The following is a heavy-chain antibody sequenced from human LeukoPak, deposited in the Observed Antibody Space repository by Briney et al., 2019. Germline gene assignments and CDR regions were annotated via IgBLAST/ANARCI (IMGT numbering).Heavy chain of an antibody. D-gene: IGHD6-13*01. J-gene: IGHJ4*02. CDR3: ARDVYSIAAAGTFDY. CDR1: GYTFTSYA. CDR2: INAGNGNT. V-gene: IGHV1-3*01. Sequence: GASVKVSCKASGYTFTSYAMHWVRQAPGQRLEWMGWINAGNGNTKYSQKFQGRVTITRDTSASTAYMELRSLRSDDTAVYYCARDVYSIAAAGTFDYWGQGTLVTVSS.